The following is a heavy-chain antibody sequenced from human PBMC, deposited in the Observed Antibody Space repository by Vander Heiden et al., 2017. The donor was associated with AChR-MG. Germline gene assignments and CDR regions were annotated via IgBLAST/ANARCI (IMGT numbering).Heavy chain of an antibody. J-gene: IGHJ4*02. CDR2: ISGSGGNT. V-gene: IGHV3-23*01. Sequence: EVQLLESGGGLVQPGGSLRLSCAASGFTFSSYAMSWVRQAPGKGLEWVSAISGSGGNTYYADSVKGRFTISRDNSKNTLYLQMSSLRAEDTAVYYCGGRDPDSSRWYAYWGQGTLVTVSS. CDR1: GFTFSSYA. CDR3: GGRDPDSSRWYAY. D-gene: IGHD6-13*01.